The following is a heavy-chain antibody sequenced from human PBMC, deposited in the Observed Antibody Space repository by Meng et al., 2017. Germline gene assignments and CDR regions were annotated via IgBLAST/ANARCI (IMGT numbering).Heavy chain of an antibody. CDR2: IIPIFGTA. D-gene: IGHD6-25*01. CDR1: GGTFSSYA. Sequence: QLVQSGAEVKKPGSSGKVSCKASGGTFSSYAISWVRQAPGQGLEWMGGIIPIFGTANYAQKFQGRVTITADKSTSTAYMELSSLRSEDTAMYYCARDEDISAAGKLFGDYWGQGTLVTVSS. CDR3: ARDEDISAAGKLFGDY. J-gene: IGHJ4*02. V-gene: IGHV1-69*06.